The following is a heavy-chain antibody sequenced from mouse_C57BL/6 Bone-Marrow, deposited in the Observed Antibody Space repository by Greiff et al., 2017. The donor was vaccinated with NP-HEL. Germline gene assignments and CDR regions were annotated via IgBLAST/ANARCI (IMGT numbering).Heavy chain of an antibody. CDR3: ATPWFAY. Sequence: QVQLKQSGAELVKPGASVKLSCKASGYTFTSYWMQWVKQRPGQGLEWIGEIDPSDSYTNYNQKFKGKATLTVDTSSSTAYMQLSSLTSEDSAVYYCATPWFAYWGQGTLVTVSA. CDR1: GYTFTSYW. CDR2: IDPSDSYT. V-gene: IGHV1-50*01. J-gene: IGHJ3*01.